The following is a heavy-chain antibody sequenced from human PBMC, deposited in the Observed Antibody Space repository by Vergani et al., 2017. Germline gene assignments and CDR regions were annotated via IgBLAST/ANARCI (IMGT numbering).Heavy chain of an antibody. CDR3: AREAGYSSSWRRYGFDY. CDR1: GGTFSSYA. CDR2: IIPIFGTA. D-gene: IGHD6-13*01. Sequence: QVQLVQSGAEVKKPGSSVKVSCKASGGTFSSYAISWVRQAPGQGLEWMGGIIPIFGTANYAQKFQGRVTITADKSTSTAYMELNSLRAEDTAVYYCAREAGYSSSWRRYGFDYWGQGTLVTVSS. J-gene: IGHJ4*02. V-gene: IGHV1-69*06.